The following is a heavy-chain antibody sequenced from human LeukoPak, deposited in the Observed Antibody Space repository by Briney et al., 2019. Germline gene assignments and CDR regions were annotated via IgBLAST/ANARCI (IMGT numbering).Heavy chain of an antibody. V-gene: IGHV3-23*01. D-gene: IGHD6-13*01. CDR1: GFTFSDYA. J-gene: IGHJ4*02. CDR3: AKGGIAAAAAYYFDY. Sequence: GGSLRLSCAASGFTFSDYAMSWVRQAPGKGLEWVSGMSGTGGTTYYADSVKGRFTISRDNSKNTLYLQMNSLRAEDTAVYYCAKGGIAAAAAYYFDYWGQGTLVTVSS. CDR2: MSGTGGTT.